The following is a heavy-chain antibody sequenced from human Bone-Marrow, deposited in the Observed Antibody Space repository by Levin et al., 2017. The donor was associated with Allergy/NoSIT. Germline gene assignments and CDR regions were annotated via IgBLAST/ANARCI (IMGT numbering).Heavy chain of an antibody. V-gene: IGHV3-30-3*01. D-gene: IGHD4-17*01. CDR1: GVTLSSYA. Sequence: LSLTCAASGVTLSSYAMHWVRQAPGKGLEWVAVISYDGSNEYYSDSVKGRFTISRDNSKPTLYLQMNSLRPEDTAVYYCVKTTVTTAVYYYYAMDVWGQGTTVTVSS. CDR2: ISYDGSNE. CDR3: VKTTVTTAVYYYYAMDV. J-gene: IGHJ6*02.